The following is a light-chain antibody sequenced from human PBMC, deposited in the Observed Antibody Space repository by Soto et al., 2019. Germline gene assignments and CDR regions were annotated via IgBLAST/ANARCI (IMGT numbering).Light chain of an antibody. J-gene: IGKJ1*01. CDR2: DTS. CDR1: QNINNW. CDR3: QQYKSYSRT. V-gene: IGKV1-5*01. Sequence: DIQMTQSPSTLSASVGERVSITCRASQNINNWLAWYQQKPGKAPKLLIYDTSDLESGVPSRFSGSGSGTEFSLTISSLQPDDFATYYCQQYKSYSRTFGEGTRVEVK.